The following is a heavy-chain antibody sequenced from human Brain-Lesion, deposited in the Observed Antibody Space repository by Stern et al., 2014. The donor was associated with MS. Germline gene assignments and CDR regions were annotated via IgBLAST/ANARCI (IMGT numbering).Heavy chain of an antibody. CDR2: MNPYGGNT. J-gene: IGHJ4*02. D-gene: IGHD2-2*01. V-gene: IGHV1-8*01. CDR1: GYNFSSYD. CDR3: ARAVRNQLLSEY. Sequence: DQLGESGAEVKKPGASVKVSCKASGYNFSSYDITWVRQASGHGLEWMGWMNPYGGNTGYAQKCKGRVSMTSDPSISTVYMELTSLTSDDTAVYFCARAVRNQLLSEYWGQGTLVTVSS.